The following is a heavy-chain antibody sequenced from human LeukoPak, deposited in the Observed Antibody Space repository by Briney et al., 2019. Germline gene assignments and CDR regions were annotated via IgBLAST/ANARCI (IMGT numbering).Heavy chain of an antibody. Sequence: GASVKVSCKASGYTSTGYYMHWVRQAPGQGLEWMGWINPNSGGTNYAQKFQGRVTMTRDTSISTAYMELSRLRSDDTAVYYCAREYMGNSGFDYWGQGTLVTVSS. CDR1: GYTSTGYY. CDR2: INPNSGGT. CDR3: AREYMGNSGFDY. V-gene: IGHV1-2*02. J-gene: IGHJ4*02. D-gene: IGHD4-23*01.